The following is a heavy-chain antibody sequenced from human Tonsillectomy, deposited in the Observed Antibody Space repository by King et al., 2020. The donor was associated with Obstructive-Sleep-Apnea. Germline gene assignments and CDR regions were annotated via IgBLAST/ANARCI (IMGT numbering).Heavy chain of an antibody. CDR2: INTNTGNP. V-gene: IGHV7-4-1*02. D-gene: IGHD3-22*01. CDR1: GYTFTSYA. Sequence: VQLVESGSELKKPGASVKVSCKASGYTFTSYAMNWVQQAPGQGLEWMGWINTNTGNPTYAQGFTGRFVFSLDTSVSTAYLQISSLKAEDTAVYYCERDRVADYYDSSGYLFPLIDYWGQGTLVTVSS. CDR3: ERDRVADYYDSSGYLFPLIDY. J-gene: IGHJ4*02.